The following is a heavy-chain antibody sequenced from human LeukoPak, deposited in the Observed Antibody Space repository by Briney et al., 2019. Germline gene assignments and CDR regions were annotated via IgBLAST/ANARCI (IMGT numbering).Heavy chain of an antibody. D-gene: IGHD5-12*01. CDR1: GFTFSSYS. Sequence: GGSLRLSCAASGFTFSSYSMNWVRQAPGKGLEWVSYISSSSSTIYYADSVKGRFTISRDNAKNSLYLQMNSLRAEDTAVYYCARDPDSGYDSHGMDVWGQGTTVTVSS. CDR2: ISSSSSTI. J-gene: IGHJ6*02. CDR3: ARDPDSGYDSHGMDV. V-gene: IGHV3-48*01.